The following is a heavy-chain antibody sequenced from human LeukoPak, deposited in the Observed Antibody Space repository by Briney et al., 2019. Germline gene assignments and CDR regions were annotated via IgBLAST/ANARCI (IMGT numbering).Heavy chain of an antibody. CDR1: GYTFTSYG. CDR2: ISAYNGNT. J-gene: IGHJ4*02. D-gene: IGHD4-17*01. V-gene: IGHV1-18*01. CDR3: ARVDHYDPGIDY. Sequence: ASVKVSCKASGYTFTSYGISWVRQAPGQGLEWMGWISAYNGNTNYAQKLQGRVTMTTDTSTSTAYIELRSLRSDDTAVYYCARVDHYDPGIDYWGQGTLVTVSS.